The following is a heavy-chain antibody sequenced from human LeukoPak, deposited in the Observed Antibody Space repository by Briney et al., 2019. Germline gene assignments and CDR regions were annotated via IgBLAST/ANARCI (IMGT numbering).Heavy chain of an antibody. J-gene: IGHJ4*01. V-gene: IGHV1-3*01. CDR1: GYTFTSYA. CDR3: ARAPTVNYGGPNPFDY. D-gene: IGHD4-23*01. CDR2: INAGNGNT. Sequence: ASVTVSCKASGYTFTSYAMHWVRQAPGQRLEWMGWINAGNGNTKYSQKFQGRVTITRDTSASTAYMELSSLRSEDTAVYYCARAPTVNYGGPNPFDYWGHGALVTVSS.